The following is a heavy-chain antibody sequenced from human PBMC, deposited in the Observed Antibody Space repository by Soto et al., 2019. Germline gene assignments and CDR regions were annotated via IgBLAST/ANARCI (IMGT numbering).Heavy chain of an antibody. CDR2: ISGTGGSK. Sequence: GGSLRLSCAASGLSFSSYAMSWVRQAPGKGLEWVSTISGTGGSKYYADSVKGRFTISRDNSNNTVHLQMNSLRAEDTAVYYCAKIFAVGGMVISDYWGQGTLVTSPQ. CDR1: GLSFSSYA. J-gene: IGHJ4*02. CDR3: AKIFAVGGMVISDY. D-gene: IGHD2-21*01. V-gene: IGHV3-23*01.